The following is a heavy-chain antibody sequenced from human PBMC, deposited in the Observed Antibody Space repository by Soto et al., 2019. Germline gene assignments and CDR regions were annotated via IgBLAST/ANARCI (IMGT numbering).Heavy chain of an antibody. V-gene: IGHV4-4*07. D-gene: IGHD6-6*01. J-gene: IGHJ4*02. CDR2: IYASGST. CDR1: GGSISSYY. Sequence: SETLSLTCIVSGGSISSYYWSWIRQPAGKGLEWIGRIYASGSTNYNPSLKSRVTMSVDTSKNQFSLKLSSVTAADTAVYYCAREWSSSPGTYYFDYWGQGTLVTVSS. CDR3: AREWSSSPGTYYFDY.